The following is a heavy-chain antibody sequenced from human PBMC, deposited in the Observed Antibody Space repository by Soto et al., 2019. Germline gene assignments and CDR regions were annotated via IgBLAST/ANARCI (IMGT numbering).Heavy chain of an antibody. J-gene: IGHJ4*02. CDR1: GVTFSSYT. D-gene: IGHD6-25*01. Sequence: VKVSCNTHGVTFSSYTISWVPQGPGQGLEWMGRIIPILGIANYAQKFQVRVKITADKSTITAYMELSSLRSVDSAVYYCASTATWYYFDYWGQGTLVTVSS. V-gene: IGHV1-69*02. CDR3: ASTATWYYFDY. CDR2: IIPILGIA.